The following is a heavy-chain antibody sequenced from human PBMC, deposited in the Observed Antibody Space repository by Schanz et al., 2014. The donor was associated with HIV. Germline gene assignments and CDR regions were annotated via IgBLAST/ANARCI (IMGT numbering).Heavy chain of an antibody. V-gene: IGHV3-30*03. CDR3: ARENWDVAIGYS. CDR2: ISKDGSDK. J-gene: IGHJ5*02. CDR1: GFTFNVYG. Sequence: VQLVESGGGLVQPGGSLRLSCAATGFTFNVYGMHWVRQAPGKGLEWVAAISKDGSDKYYTDSVKGRFTISRDNAKNSVYLQMNSLRGEDTAVYYCARENWDVAIGYSWGQGVLVIVSA. D-gene: IGHD1-1*01.